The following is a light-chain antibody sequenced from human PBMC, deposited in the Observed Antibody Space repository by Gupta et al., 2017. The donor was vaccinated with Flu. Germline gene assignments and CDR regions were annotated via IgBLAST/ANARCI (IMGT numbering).Light chain of an antibody. J-gene: IGLJ3*02. CDR1: SSNIGVNY. CDR2: DNN. CDR3: GTWDNSLNFGRV. V-gene: IGLV1-51*01. Sequence: QSVLTQPPSVSAAPGQKVTISCSGSSSNIGVNYVSWYQQFPGTAPKVLIYDNNKRPSGIPDRFSCSKSGTSATLDITGLQTGDEADDYCGTWDNSLNFGRVFGGGTKLTV.